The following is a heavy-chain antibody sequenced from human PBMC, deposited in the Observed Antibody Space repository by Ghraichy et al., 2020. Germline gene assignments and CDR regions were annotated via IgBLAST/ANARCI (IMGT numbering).Heavy chain of an antibody. CDR3: ARASNINPNYYGLDV. V-gene: IGHV3-53*01. CDR2: IYSGGST. CDR1: GFAVTSNY. Sequence: GGSLRLSCAASGFAVTSNYLTWVHQAPGKGLEWVSVIYSGGSTYYADSVKGRFSISRDNSKNTLYLQMHSLRADDTAVYYCARASNINPNYYGLDVWGQRTTVTVSS. D-gene: IGHD1-14*01. J-gene: IGHJ6*02.